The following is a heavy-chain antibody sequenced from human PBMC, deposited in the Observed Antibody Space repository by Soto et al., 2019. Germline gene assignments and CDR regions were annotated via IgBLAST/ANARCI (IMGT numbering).Heavy chain of an antibody. Sequence: QVQLQESGPGLVKPSQTLSLTCTVSGGSISSGGYYWSWIRQHPGKGLEWLGYIYYSGSTYYNPSLKSRVTISVDTSKHQFFLKLSSVTAADTAVYYCARETVVPAAISVWFDPWGQGTLVTVSS. D-gene: IGHD2-2*01. CDR1: GGSISSGGYY. CDR2: IYYSGST. V-gene: IGHV4-31*03. J-gene: IGHJ5*02. CDR3: ARETVVPAAISVWFDP.